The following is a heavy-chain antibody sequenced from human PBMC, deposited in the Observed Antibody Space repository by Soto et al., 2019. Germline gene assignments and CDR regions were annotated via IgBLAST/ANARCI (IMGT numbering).Heavy chain of an antibody. D-gene: IGHD6-13*01. V-gene: IGHV3-23*01. CDR3: AKDLGGQYSSSGRNYYYYGMDV. Sequence: PGGSLRLSCAASGFTFSSYAMSWVRQAPGKGLEWVSAISGSGGSTYYADSVKGRFTISRDNSKNTLYLQMNSLRAEDTAVYYCAKDLGGQYSSSGRNYYYYGMDVWGQGTTVTVSS. J-gene: IGHJ6*02. CDR1: GFTFSSYA. CDR2: ISGSGGST.